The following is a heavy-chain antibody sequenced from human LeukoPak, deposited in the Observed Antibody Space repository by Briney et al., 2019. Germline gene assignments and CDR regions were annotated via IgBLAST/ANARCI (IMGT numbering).Heavy chain of an antibody. D-gene: IGHD5-18*01. CDR2: ISGDGGIT. CDR1: GFTFDDYA. Sequence: GGSLGLSCAASGFTFDDYAMHWVRQGPGKGLEWVSLISGDGGITYYADSVKGRFTIYRDNSKNSLYLQMNSLRTEDTALYYCAKDIGGYSFAADYWGQGTLVTVSS. J-gene: IGHJ4*02. V-gene: IGHV3-43*02. CDR3: AKDIGGYSFAADY.